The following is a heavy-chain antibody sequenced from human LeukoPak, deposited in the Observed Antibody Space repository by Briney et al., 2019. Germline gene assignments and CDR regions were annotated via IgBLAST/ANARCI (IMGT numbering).Heavy chain of an antibody. CDR2: ITGSGAGT. CDR1: GFTFSHYG. CDR3: ANDPSGWGSGSL. J-gene: IGHJ4*02. D-gene: IGHD3-10*01. Sequence: GGSLRLSCAASGFTFSHYGMSWVRQAPGKGLEWVSAITGSGAGTYYGDSVRGRFTISRDNSKNTLYLQMNSLRAEDTAVYYCANDPSGWGSGSLRGQGTLVTVST. V-gene: IGHV3-23*01.